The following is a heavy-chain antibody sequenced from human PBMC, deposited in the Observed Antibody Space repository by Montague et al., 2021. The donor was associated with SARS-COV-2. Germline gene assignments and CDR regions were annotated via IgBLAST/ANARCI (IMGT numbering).Heavy chain of an antibody. CDR1: GGPISGSSDY. CDR3: ARREYSYGWGD. V-gene: IGHV4-39*01. CDR2: VDYSGNT. J-gene: IGHJ4*02. Sequence: SETLSLTCTVTGGPISGSSDYWGWIRQSPGKGLDWIASVDYSGNTYYSPSLKSRLTISVDTSKNQFPLKLNSVTAADTALYYCARREYSYGWGDWGQGTLVTVSS. D-gene: IGHD5-18*01.